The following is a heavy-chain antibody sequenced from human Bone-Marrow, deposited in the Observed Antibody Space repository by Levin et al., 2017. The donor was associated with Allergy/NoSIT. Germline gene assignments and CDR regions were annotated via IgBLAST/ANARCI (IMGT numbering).Heavy chain of an antibody. CDR3: VRGIIGDVRVAHKEAFDV. V-gene: IGHV3-21*01. J-gene: IGHJ3*01. D-gene: IGHD2/OR15-2a*01. CDR2: ITSSSSYI. Sequence: GGSLRLSCAASGFTFSSYSMNWVRQAPGKGLDWVSSITSSSSYIYYADSVKGRFTISRDNAKNSLNLQVSSLRAEDTAVYHCVRGIIGDVRVAHKEAFDVWGQGTMVTVSS. CDR1: GFTFSSYS.